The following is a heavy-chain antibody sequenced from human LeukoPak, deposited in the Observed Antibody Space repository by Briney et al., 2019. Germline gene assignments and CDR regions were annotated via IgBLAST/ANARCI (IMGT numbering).Heavy chain of an antibody. CDR1: GFTFDDYG. D-gene: IGHD2-2*01. CDR2: INWNGGST. V-gene: IGHV3-20*01. Sequence: GGSLRLSCAASGFTFDDYGMSWVRQAPGKGLEWVSGINWNGGSTGYADSVKGRFTISRDNAKNSLYLQMNSLRAEDTALYHCAGSCSSTSCYGRDVWGKGTTVIVSS. CDR3: AGSCSSTSCYGRDV. J-gene: IGHJ6*04.